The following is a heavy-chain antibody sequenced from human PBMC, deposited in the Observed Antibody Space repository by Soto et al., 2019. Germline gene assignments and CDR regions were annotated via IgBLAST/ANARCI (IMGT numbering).Heavy chain of an antibody. V-gene: IGHV1-69*13. J-gene: IGHJ6*02. CDR1: GGTFSSCA. D-gene: IGHD5-12*01. Sequence: SVKVSCKASGGTFSSCAISWVRQAPGQGVEWMGGIIPIFGTANYAQKFQGRVTITADESTSTAYMELSSLRSEDTAVYYCARGPGMATTRDYYYYGMDVWGQGTTVTVSS. CDR3: ARGPGMATTRDYYYYGMDV. CDR2: IIPIFGTA.